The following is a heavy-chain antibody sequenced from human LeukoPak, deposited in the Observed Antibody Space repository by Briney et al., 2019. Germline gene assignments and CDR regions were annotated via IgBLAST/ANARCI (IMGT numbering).Heavy chain of an antibody. Sequence: SVKVSCKASGGTFISYAISWLRQAPGQGLEWMGGIIPIIGTANYAQKFQGRVTITADESTSTAYMELSSLRSEDTAVYYCARVVPAAIGGYYYYYYYMDVWGKGTTVTVSS. CDR3: ARVVPAAIGGYYYYYYYMDV. J-gene: IGHJ6*03. D-gene: IGHD2-2*02. V-gene: IGHV1-69*13. CDR1: GGTFISYA. CDR2: IIPIIGTA.